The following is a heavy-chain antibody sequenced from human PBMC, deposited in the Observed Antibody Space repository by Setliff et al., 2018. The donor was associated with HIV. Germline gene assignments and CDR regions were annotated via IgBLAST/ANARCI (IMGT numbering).Heavy chain of an antibody. CDR3: ASAGAWQRNALDI. J-gene: IGHJ3*02. D-gene: IGHD5-12*01. Sequence: ASVKVSCKASGYTFTGYAISWVRQAPGQGLEWLGWISAYNGGSTRNTQKFQGRVAMTRDTSTSTVYMELSSLRSEDTAVYYCASAGAWQRNALDIWGQGTMVTVSS. CDR2: ISAYNGGST. CDR1: GYTFTGYA. V-gene: IGHV1-18*01.